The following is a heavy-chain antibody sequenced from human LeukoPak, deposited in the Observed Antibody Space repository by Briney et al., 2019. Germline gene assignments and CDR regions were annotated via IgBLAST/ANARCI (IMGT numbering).Heavy chain of an antibody. D-gene: IGHD1-26*01. CDR2: IYYSGST. CDR1: GGSISSHY. CDR3: ARDRGSGSYSDAFDI. Sequence: SETLSLTCTVSGGSISSHYWSWIRQPPGKGLEWIGYIYYSGSTNYNPSLKSRVTISVDTSKNQFSLKLSSVTAADTAVYYCARDRGSGSYSDAFDIGGEGTMVTVSS. V-gene: IGHV4-59*11. J-gene: IGHJ3*02.